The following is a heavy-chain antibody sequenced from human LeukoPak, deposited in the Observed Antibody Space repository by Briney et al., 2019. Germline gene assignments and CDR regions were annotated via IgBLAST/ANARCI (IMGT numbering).Heavy chain of an antibody. CDR3: AKDLLYWDY. Sequence: GGPLRLSCAASGFPFSSYAMSWVRPAPGKGLEWVSGTSGSGGSTYYADSVKGRFTISRDNPKNTLYLQMNSLRAEDTAVYYCAKDLLYWDYWGQGTLVTVSS. CDR2: TSGSGGST. CDR1: GFPFSSYA. V-gene: IGHV3-23*01. D-gene: IGHD2-2*02. J-gene: IGHJ4*02.